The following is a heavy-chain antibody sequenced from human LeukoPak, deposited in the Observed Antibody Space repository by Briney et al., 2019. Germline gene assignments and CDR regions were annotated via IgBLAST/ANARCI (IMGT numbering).Heavy chain of an antibody. CDR3: VSGAEGGHFGDY. Sequence: PGGSLRLSCAASGLTFSTYWMGWVRQAPGKGLEWVAHIKQDGSEKYYVDSVKGRVTISRDNARDSLYLQMNSLRVEDTALYYCVSGAEGGHFGDYWGKGTLVTVSS. D-gene: IGHD3-3*01. CDR2: IKQDGSEK. CDR1: GLTFSTYW. V-gene: IGHV3-7*01. J-gene: IGHJ4*02.